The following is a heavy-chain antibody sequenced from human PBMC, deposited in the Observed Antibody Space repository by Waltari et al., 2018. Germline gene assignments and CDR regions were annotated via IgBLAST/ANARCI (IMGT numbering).Heavy chain of an antibody. J-gene: IGHJ6*02. CDR2: INPSGSST. V-gene: IGHV1-46*01. CDR3: GREHYYDGSGSYGMDV. D-gene: IGHD3-22*01. CDR1: GYTFTSYY. Sequence: QVQLVQSGAEVKKPGASVKVSCKASGYTFTSYYIHWVRQAPGQGLEWMGIINPSGSSTSYAQKFQCRITMTRDTSTSTVYMDLSSLRSEDTAVYYCGREHYYDGSGSYGMDVWGQGTTVAVSS.